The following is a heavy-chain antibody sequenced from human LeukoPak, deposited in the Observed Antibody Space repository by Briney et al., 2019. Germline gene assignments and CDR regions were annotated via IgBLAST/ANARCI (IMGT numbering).Heavy chain of an antibody. Sequence: GGSLRLSCAASGFTFSSYAMSWFRQAPWKGLEWVAAISGSGGSTYYADSVKVRFTISRDSSKHTLYLQMNSLRAEDTAVYYCEHEDLRTIIGVGIIFVTNALDLWRKGPMVTVSS. V-gene: IGHV3-23*01. CDR3: EHEDLRTIIGVGIIFVTNALDL. D-gene: IGHD3-3*01. CDR1: GFTFSSYA. CDR2: ISGSGGST. J-gene: IGHJ3*01.